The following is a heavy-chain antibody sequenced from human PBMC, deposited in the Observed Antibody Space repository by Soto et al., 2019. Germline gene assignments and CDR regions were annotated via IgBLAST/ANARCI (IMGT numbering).Heavy chain of an antibody. CDR1: GGSFSGYY. CDR3: ARLRIAAAGNRFDP. Sequence: SETLSLTCAVYGGSFSGYYWSWIRQPPGKGLEWIGEINHSGSTNYNPSLKSRVTISVDTSKNQFSLKLSSVTAADTAVYYCARLRIAAAGNRFDPWGQGTLVTVSS. D-gene: IGHD6-13*01. V-gene: IGHV4-34*01. CDR2: INHSGST. J-gene: IGHJ5*02.